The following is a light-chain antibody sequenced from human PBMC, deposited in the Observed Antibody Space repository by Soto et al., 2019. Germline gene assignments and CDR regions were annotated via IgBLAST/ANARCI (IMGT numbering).Light chain of an antibody. V-gene: IGKV3-20*01. CDR1: QSVSSSY. J-gene: IGKJ4*01. CDR3: RQHNRAHRT. CDR2: GES. Sequence: DIQLAQSPGTLSSSPGERATLSCRASQSVSSSYLAWHRQKPGREPTLLMYGESSRSAGMPDRVSGSGSCTEFSLTTSRLEQEDVAAYYCRQHNRAHRTFGGGTKVDIK.